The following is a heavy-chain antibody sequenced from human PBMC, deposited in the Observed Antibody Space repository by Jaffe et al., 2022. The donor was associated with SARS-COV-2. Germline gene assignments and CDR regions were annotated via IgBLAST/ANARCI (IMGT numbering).Heavy chain of an antibody. CDR2: INHSGST. CDR1: GGSFSGYY. CDR3: ARASRVGVTTRWFDP. J-gene: IGHJ5*02. V-gene: IGHV4-34*01. Sequence: QVQLQQWGAGLLKPSETLSLTCAVYGGSFSGYYWSWIRQPPGKGLEWIGEINHSGSTNYNPSLKSRVTISVDTSKNQFSLKLSSVTAADTAVYYCARASRVGVTTRWFDPWGQGTLVTVSS. D-gene: IGHD2-21*02.